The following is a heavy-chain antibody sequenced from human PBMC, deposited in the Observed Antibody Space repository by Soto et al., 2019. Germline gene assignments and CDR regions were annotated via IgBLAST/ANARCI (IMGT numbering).Heavy chain of an antibody. CDR1: GFTFSSYG. J-gene: IGHJ4*02. CDR2: ISYDGSNK. D-gene: IGHD3-22*01. CDR3: AKSLEVSYYYDSSGCFDY. Sequence: QVQLVESGGGVVQPGRSLRLSCAASGFTFSSYGMHWVRQAPGKGLEWVAVISYDGSNKYYADSVKGRFTISRDNSKNTLYLQMNSLRAEDTAVYYCAKSLEVSYYYDSSGCFDYWGQGTLVTVSS. V-gene: IGHV3-30*18.